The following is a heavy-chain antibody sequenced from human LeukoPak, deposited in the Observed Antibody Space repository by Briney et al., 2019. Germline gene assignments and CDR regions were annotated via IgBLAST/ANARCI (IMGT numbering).Heavy chain of an antibody. D-gene: IGHD3-10*01. J-gene: IGHJ4*02. CDR2: IIPIFGTA. CDR1: GGTFSSYA. CDR3: ARDLFEHYYGSGSLTY. Sequence: SVKVSCKASGGTFSSYAISWVRQAPGQGLEWMGGIIPIFGTANYAQKFQGRVTITADESASTAYMELSSLRSEDTAVYYCARDLFEHYYGSGSLTYWGQGTLVTVSS. V-gene: IGHV1-69*01.